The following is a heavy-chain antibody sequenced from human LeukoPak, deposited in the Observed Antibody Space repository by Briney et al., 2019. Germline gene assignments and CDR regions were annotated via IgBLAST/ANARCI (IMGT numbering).Heavy chain of an antibody. D-gene: IGHD2-8*02. J-gene: IGHJ2*01. V-gene: IGHV3-7*03. CDR2: INEDGSYK. Sequence: GGSLRLSCAVSGFTFTSYWMSWVRQAPGKGLEWVANINEDGSYKFHADSVKGRFTISRDNSKNTLYLQMNTLRAEDTAVYFCARGRLVKTVITYWYFDLWGRGTLVTVSS. CDR3: ARGRLVKTVITYWYFDL. CDR1: GFTFTSYW.